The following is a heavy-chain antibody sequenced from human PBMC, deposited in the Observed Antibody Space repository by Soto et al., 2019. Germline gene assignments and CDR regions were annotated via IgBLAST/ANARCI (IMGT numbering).Heavy chain of an antibody. D-gene: IGHD6-6*01. J-gene: IGHJ4*02. V-gene: IGHV3-7*03. CDR1: GFTFSSYW. CDR2: IKQDGSEK. CDR3: ARERTYSSSVLDL. Sequence: EVQLVESGGGLVQPGGSLRLSCAASGFTFSSYWMSWVRQAPGKGLEWVANIKQDGSEKYYVDSVKGRCTIARDNAKNARDLQRNSLRAEDTAVYYWARERTYSSSVLDLWGQGTLGTVSS.